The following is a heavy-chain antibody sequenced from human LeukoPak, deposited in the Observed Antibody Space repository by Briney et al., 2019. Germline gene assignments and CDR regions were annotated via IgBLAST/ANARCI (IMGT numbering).Heavy chain of an antibody. J-gene: IGHJ5*02. CDR1: GGTFSSYA. Sequence: GASVKVSCKASGGTFSSYAISWVRQAPGQGLEWMGRIIPILGIANYAQKFQDRVTITADKSTSTAYMELSSLRSEDTAVYYCARGIAVANWFDPWGQGTLVTVSS. D-gene: IGHD6-19*01. V-gene: IGHV1-69*04. CDR2: IIPILGIA. CDR3: ARGIAVANWFDP.